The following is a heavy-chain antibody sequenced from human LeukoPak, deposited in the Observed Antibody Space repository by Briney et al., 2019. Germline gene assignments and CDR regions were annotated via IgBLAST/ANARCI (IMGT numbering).Heavy chain of an antibody. CDR1: GFTFGDYA. J-gene: IGHJ4*02. D-gene: IGHD4-23*01. CDR3: TRDPHYYHGNPHDF. Sequence: GGSLRLSCTASGFTFGDYALSWFRQAPGKGLEWLSFIRSKDHGGTTEYAASVEGRFTISRDDSNSIAYLQMNSLIIEDTAVYFCTRDPHYYHGNPHDFWGQGTRVTVSS. CDR2: IRSKDHGGTT. V-gene: IGHV3-49*03.